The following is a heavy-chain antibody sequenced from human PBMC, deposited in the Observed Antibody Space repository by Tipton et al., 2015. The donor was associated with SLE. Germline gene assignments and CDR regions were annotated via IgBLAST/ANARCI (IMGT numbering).Heavy chain of an antibody. Sequence: TLSLTCTVSGYSISSGFYWGWIRQPPGKGLEWIGNIYHSGSTFYNPSLKSRVTISVDTSKNQFSLKLSSVTAADTAVYYCARVPPQKSVAGPRTYFDYWGQGTLVTVSS. CDR3: ARVPPQKSVAGPRTYFDY. CDR2: IYHSGST. J-gene: IGHJ4*02. CDR1: GYSISSGFY. D-gene: IGHD6-19*01. V-gene: IGHV4-38-2*02.